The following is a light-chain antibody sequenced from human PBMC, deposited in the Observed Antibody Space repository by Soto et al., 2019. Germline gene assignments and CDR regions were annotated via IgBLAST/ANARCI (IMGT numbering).Light chain of an antibody. CDR2: AVS. V-gene: IGKV1-9*01. Sequence: IQLTQSPSFLSAYVGDRVSITCRASQGISSYLAWYQQKPGKAPKLLIYAVSTLQSGVPSRFSGTESGTEFTLTISSLQPEDFANYYCQQLKSYPQSTFGGGTKVEIK. J-gene: IGKJ4*01. CDR3: QQLKSYPQST. CDR1: QGISSY.